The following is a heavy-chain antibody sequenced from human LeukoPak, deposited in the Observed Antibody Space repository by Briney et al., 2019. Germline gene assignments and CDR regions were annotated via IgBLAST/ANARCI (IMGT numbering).Heavy chain of an antibody. Sequence: SVKVSCKASGGTFSSYAISWVRQAPGQGLEWMGGIIPIFGTANYAQKFQGRVTITADESTSTAYMELSSLRSEDTAVYYCARGGSMGFDLDYWGQGTLVTVSS. CDR3: ARGGSMGFDLDY. V-gene: IGHV1-69*01. CDR2: IIPIFGTA. D-gene: IGHD3-10*01. J-gene: IGHJ4*02. CDR1: GGTFSSYA.